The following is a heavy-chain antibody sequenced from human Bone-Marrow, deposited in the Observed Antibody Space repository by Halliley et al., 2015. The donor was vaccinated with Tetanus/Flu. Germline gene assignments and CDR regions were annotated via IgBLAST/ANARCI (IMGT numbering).Heavy chain of an antibody. CDR3: ARLVTAWHYFDY. J-gene: IGHJ4*02. D-gene: IGHD2-21*02. Sequence: WVPAIYSGGSTYYADSVKGRFTIPTDKSKNTLYLQMNSLRVEDTAVYDCARLVTAWHYFDYWGQGALVTVSS. CDR2: IYSGGST. V-gene: IGHV3-53*01.